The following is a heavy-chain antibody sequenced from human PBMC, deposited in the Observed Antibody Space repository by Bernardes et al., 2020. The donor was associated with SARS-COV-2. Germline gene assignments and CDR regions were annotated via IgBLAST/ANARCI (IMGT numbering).Heavy chain of an antibody. Sequence: SGNTLLKPTQPLTLTCPLSLFSLSRDGVGVAWIRQPPGKALEWLALIYWDDDQRYSPSLRSRLTITKDTSKSQVVLTMTNMDPVDTATYYCAHRASFYDDDDFYYSGFDYWGQGTLVTVSS. CDR1: LFSLSRDGVG. V-gene: IGHV2-5*02. J-gene: IGHJ4*02. CDR2: IYWDDDQ. CDR3: AHRASFYDDDDFYYSGFDY. D-gene: IGHD3-22*01.